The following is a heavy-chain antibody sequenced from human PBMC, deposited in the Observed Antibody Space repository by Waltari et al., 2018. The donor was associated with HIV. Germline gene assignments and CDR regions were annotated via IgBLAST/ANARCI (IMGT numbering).Heavy chain of an antibody. CDR1: GYMFHGHY. CDR3: ARESGYQLVRWLDP. J-gene: IGHJ5*02. D-gene: IGHD2-2*01. V-gene: IGHV1-2*02. CDR2: INPISGGT. Sequence: QVHLVQSGPEVTKPGASMTVSCKASGYMFHGHYMHWLRQAPGQGLEWMGWINPISGGTNYAQTLQGRVTMTRDASINTVYMELKSLRYDDTAMYYCARESGYQLVRWLDPWGQGTRVTVSS.